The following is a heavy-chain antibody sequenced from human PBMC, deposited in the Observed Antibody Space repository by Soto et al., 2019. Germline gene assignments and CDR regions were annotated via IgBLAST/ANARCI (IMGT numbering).Heavy chain of an antibody. Sequence: SETLSLTCTVSGGSISSGGYYWSWIRQHPGKGLEWIGYIYYSGSSYYNPSLKSRVTISVDTSKNQFSLKLSSVTAADTAVYYCARVGSGYYVSWGQGTLVTVSS. CDR1: GGSISSGGYY. CDR3: ARVGSGYYVS. J-gene: IGHJ4*02. CDR2: IYYSGSS. D-gene: IGHD3-22*01. V-gene: IGHV4-31*03.